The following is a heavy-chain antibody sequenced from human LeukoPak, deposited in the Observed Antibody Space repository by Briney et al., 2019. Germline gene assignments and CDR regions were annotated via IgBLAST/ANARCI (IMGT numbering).Heavy chain of an antibody. V-gene: IGHV3-30*19. D-gene: IGHD4-17*01. CDR3: ARAFSTTAFDY. J-gene: IGHJ4*02. Sequence: PGGSLRLSCAASGFTFSSYGMHWVRQAPGKGLEWVAVISYDGSNKYYADSVKGRFTISRDNSKNTLYLQMNSLRAEDTAVYYCARAFSTTAFDYWGQGTLVTVSS. CDR2: ISYDGSNK. CDR1: GFTFSSYG.